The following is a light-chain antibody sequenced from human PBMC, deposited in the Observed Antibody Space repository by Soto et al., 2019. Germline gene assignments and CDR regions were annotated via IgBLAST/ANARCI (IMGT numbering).Light chain of an antibody. CDR2: AAS. CDR3: QQSYSTVT. V-gene: IGKV1-39*01. CDR1: QSISNY. Sequence: IQMTQSPSSLSASVGDRVTISGRASQSISNYLNWYQQKPGKAPKLLIYAASSLQSGVPSRFSGSGSGTDFTLTISSLQPQDFATYYCQQSYSTVTFGQGTKVDIK. J-gene: IGKJ1*01.